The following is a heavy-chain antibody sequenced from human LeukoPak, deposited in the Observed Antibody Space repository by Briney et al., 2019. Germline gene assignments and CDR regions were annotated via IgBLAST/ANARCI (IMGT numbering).Heavy chain of an antibody. CDR2: ISYDGSNK. CDR3: ARASYYYDSSGYIPGLPFDY. J-gene: IGHJ4*02. V-gene: IGHV3-30*14. D-gene: IGHD3-22*01. CDR1: GFTFSSYA. Sequence: GRSLRLSCAASGFTFSSYAMHWVRQAPGKGLEWVAVISYDGSNKYYADSVKGRFTISRDNSKNTLYLQMNSLRAEDTAVYYCARASYYYDSSGYIPGLPFDYWGQGTLVTVSS.